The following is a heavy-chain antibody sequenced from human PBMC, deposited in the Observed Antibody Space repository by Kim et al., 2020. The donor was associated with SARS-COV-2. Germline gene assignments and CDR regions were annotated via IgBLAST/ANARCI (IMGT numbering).Heavy chain of an antibody. Sequence: GGSLRLSCAASGFTFNTCALSWVRQAPGKGLEWVSAINGDGTSTYYADSVKGRFTISRDNSKNTLFLQMNSLGTEDTAEYFCAKWMAQRGTGRPAAYWG. J-gene: IGHJ4*01. D-gene: IGHD1-1*01. CDR2: INGDGTST. V-gene: IGHV3-23*01. CDR1: GFTFNTCA. CDR3: AKWMAQRGTGRPAAY.